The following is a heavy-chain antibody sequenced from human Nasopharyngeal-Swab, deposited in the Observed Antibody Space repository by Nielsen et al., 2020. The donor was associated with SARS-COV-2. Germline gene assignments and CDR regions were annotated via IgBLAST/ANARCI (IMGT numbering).Heavy chain of an antibody. D-gene: IGHD3-3*01. J-gene: IGHJ5*02. V-gene: IGHV3-23*01. CDR3: AKDETYYDFWSGYFRWFDP. Sequence: WIRQPPGKGLEWVSAISGSGGSTYYADSVKGRFTISRDNSKNTLYLRMNSLRAEDTAVYYCAKDETYYDFWSGYFRWFDPWGQGTLVTVSS. CDR2: ISGSGGST.